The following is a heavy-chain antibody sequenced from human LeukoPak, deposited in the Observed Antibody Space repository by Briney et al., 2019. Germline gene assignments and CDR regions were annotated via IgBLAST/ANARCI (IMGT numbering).Heavy chain of an antibody. CDR3: ARASILSGSYYDWFDP. Sequence: GASVKVSCKASGYTFTSYDINWVRQATGQGLEWMGWMNPNSGNTGYAQKFQGRVTITRNTSISTAYMELSSLRSEDTAVYYCARASILSGSYYDWFDPWGQGTLVTVSS. D-gene: IGHD1-26*01. CDR2: MNPNSGNT. V-gene: IGHV1-8*01. J-gene: IGHJ5*02. CDR1: GYTFTSYD.